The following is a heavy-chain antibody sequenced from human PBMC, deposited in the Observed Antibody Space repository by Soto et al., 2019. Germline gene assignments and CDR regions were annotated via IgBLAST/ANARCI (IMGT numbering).Heavy chain of an antibody. V-gene: IGHV5-51*01. D-gene: IGHD3-10*01. J-gene: IGHJ6*02. Sequence: GESLKNSCQGSGYSFANYWIAWVRQMPGKGLEWVGVIYPGDSDTRYSPSFRGQVTISADKSISHVYLQWSSLKASDTAMYYCARNRLRQYYYGMDVWGQGTTVTVSS. CDR2: IYPGDSDT. CDR1: GYSFANYW. CDR3: ARNRLRQYYYGMDV.